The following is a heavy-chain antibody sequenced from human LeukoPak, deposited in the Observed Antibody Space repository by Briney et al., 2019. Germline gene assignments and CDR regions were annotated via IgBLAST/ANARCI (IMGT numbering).Heavy chain of an antibody. CDR2: IYYGGST. CDR3: ARLAVVAAKPVEWFDP. J-gene: IGHJ5*02. V-gene: IGHV4-59*08. CDR1: GGSISSYY. Sequence: PSETLSLTCTVSGGSISSYYWSWIRQPPGKGLEWIGYIYYGGSTNYNPSLKSRVTISVDTSKNQFSLKLSSVTAADTAVYYCARLAVVAAKPVEWFDPWGQGTLVTVSS. D-gene: IGHD2-15*01.